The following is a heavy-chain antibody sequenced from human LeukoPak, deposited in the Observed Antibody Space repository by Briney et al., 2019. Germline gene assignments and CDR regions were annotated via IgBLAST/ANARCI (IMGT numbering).Heavy chain of an antibody. CDR1: GYTFTSYD. V-gene: IGHV1-8*01. CDR3: ARRGREMATISEDY. CDR2: MNPNSGNT. J-gene: IGHJ4*02. Sequence: GASVKVSCKASGYTFTSYDIYWVRQATGQGLEWMGWMNPNSGNTGYAQKFQGRVTMTTDTSTSTAYMELRSLRSDDTAVYYCARRGREMATISEDYWGQGTLVTVSS. D-gene: IGHD5-12*01.